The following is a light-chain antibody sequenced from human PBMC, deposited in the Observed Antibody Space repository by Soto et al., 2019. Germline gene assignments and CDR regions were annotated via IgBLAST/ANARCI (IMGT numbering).Light chain of an antibody. CDR3: SSYTTSTTQV. V-gene: IGLV2-14*01. CDR1: SSDVGSYNY. Sequence: QSALTQPASVSGSPGQSITISCTGTSSDVGSYNYVSWYQQHPGKAPKLMIYEVRNRPSGVSDRFSGSKSGKTASLTIFGLKADAEADYYCSSYTTSTTQVFGGGTKVTVL. CDR2: EVR. J-gene: IGLJ2*01.